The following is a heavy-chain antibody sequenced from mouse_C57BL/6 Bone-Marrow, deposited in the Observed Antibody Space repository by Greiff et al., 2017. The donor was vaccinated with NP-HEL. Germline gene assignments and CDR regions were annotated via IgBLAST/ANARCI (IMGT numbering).Heavy chain of an antibody. CDR3: VRHEDYSNYEGFLGYAMDY. V-gene: IGHV10-1*01. Sequence: EVQLVESGGGLVQPKGSLKLSCAASGFSFNTYAMNWVRQAPGKGLEWVARIRSKSNNYATYYADSVKDRFTISRDDSESMLYLQMNNLKTEDTAMYYCVRHEDYSNYEGFLGYAMDYWGQGTSVTVSS. D-gene: IGHD2-5*01. CDR2: IRSKSNNYAT. CDR1: GFSFNTYA. J-gene: IGHJ4*01.